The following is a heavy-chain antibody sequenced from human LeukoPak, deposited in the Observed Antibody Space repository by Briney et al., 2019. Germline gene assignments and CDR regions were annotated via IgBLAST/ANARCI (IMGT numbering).Heavy chain of an antibody. Sequence: PSETLSLTCTVSGGSISSSSYYWGWIRQPPGKGLEWIGSIYYSGSTYYNPSLKSRVTISVDTSKNQFSLKLSSVTAADTAVYYCARFGYYDSSGFANYFDYWGQGTLVTVSS. J-gene: IGHJ4*02. V-gene: IGHV4-39*01. CDR3: ARFGYYDSSGFANYFDY. CDR2: IYYSGST. CDR1: GGSISSSSYY. D-gene: IGHD3-22*01.